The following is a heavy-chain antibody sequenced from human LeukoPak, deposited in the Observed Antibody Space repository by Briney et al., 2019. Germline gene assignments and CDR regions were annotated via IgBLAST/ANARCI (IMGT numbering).Heavy chain of an antibody. D-gene: IGHD6-13*01. V-gene: IGHV1-69*05. CDR3: ARAYIAAAAFGY. Sequence: SVKVSCKASGGTFSSYAISWVRQAPGQGLEWMGGIIPIFGTANYAQKLQGRVTMTTDTSTSTAYMELRSLRSDDTAVYYCARAYIAAAAFGYWGQGTLVTVSS. CDR1: GGTFSSYA. CDR2: IIPIFGTA. J-gene: IGHJ4*02.